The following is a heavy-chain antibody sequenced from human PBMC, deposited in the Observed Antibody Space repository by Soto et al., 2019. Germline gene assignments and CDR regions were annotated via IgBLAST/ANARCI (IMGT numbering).Heavy chain of an antibody. D-gene: IGHD2-8*01. V-gene: IGHV3-21*01. CDR3: ARDYCTNGVCYGSDVNYYYGMDV. J-gene: IGHJ6*02. CDR2: ISSSSSYI. CDR1: GFTFSSYS. Sequence: KPGGSLRLSCAASGFTFSSYSMNWVRQAPGKGLEWVSSISSSSSYIYYADSVKGRFTISRDNAKNSLYLQMNSLRAEDTAVYYCARDYCTNGVCYGSDVNYYYGMDVWGQGTTVTVSS.